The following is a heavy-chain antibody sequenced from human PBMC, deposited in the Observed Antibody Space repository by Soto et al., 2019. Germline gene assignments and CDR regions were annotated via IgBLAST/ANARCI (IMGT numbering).Heavy chain of an antibody. D-gene: IGHD6-13*01. CDR1: GGSISSGGYY. Sequence: LSLTCTVSGGSISSGGYYWSWIRQHPGKGLEWIGYIYYSGSTNYNPSLKSRVTISVDTSKNQFSLKLSSVTAADTAVYYCARGNSSSWHIDYWGQGTLVTVSS. V-gene: IGHV4-31*03. CDR2: IYYSGST. CDR3: ARGNSSSWHIDY. J-gene: IGHJ4*02.